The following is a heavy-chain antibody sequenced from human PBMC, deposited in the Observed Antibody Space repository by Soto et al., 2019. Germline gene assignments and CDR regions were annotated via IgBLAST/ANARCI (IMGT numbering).Heavy chain of an antibody. CDR3: VRFGGAAAGPGDY. V-gene: IGHV3-48*03. CDR1: ELTFSSYE. D-gene: IGHD6-13*01. CDR2: ISSSGATI. Sequence: EVQLVESGGGLVQPGGSLRLSCVASELTFSSYEMNWVRQAPGKGLEWVSYISSSGATIYYTDSVKGRFTISRDNAKNSLYLQMSSLRAEDTAVYYCVRFGGAAAGPGDYWGQGTLVTVSS. J-gene: IGHJ4*02.